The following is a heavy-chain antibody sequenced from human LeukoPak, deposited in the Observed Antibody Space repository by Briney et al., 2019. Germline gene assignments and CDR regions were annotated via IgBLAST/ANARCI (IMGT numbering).Heavy chain of an antibody. CDR1: GFTFSSYN. CDR3: ARDKDLYCSGGSCSVFNY. Sequence: GGSLRLSCAASGFTFSSYNMNWVRQAPGKGLEWVSSISSSSSYIYYADSVKGRFTISRHNAKNSLYLQMNSLRAEDTAVYYCARDKDLYCSGGSCSVFNYWGQGTLVTVSS. V-gene: IGHV3-21*01. CDR2: ISSSSSYI. J-gene: IGHJ4*02. D-gene: IGHD2-15*01.